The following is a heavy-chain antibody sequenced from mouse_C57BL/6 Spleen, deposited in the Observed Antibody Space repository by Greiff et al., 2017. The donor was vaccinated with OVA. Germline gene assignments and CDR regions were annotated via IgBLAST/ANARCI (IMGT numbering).Heavy chain of an antibody. CDR2: IYPGDGDT. Sequence: QVQLQQSGPELVKPGASVKISCKASGYAFSSSWMNWVKQRPGKGLEWIGRIYPGDGDTNYNGKIKGKATLTADKSSSTAYMQLSSLTSEDSAVYFCAGVVQAWFAYWGQGTLVTVSA. V-gene: IGHV1-82*01. CDR3: AGVVQAWFAY. J-gene: IGHJ3*01. CDR1: GYAFSSSW. D-gene: IGHD1-1*02.